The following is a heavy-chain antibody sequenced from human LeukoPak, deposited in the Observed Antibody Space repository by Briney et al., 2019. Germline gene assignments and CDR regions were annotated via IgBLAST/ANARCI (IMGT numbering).Heavy chain of an antibody. D-gene: IGHD3-22*01. Sequence: ASVKVSCKASGYTFTGYYMHWVLQAPGQGLEWMGRINPNSGGTNYAQKFQGRVTMTRDTSISTAYMELSRLRSDDTAVYYCARGTRSSGYDFDXWGQGTLVTVX. V-gene: IGHV1-2*06. CDR3: ARGTRSSGYDFDX. J-gene: IGHJ4*02. CDR2: INPNSGGT. CDR1: GYTFTGYY.